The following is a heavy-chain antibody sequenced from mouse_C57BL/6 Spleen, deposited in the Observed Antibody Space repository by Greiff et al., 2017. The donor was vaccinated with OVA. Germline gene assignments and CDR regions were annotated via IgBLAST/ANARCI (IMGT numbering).Heavy chain of an antibody. J-gene: IGHJ4*01. CDR3: ARVRITTRDYYAMDD. Sequence: VQLKESGPGLVQPSQSLSITCTVSGFSLTSYGVHWVRQSPGKGLEWLGVIWSGGSTDYNAAFISRLSISKDNSKNQVFFKMNSLQADDTAIYYCARVRITTRDYYAMDDWGQGTSVTVSS. D-gene: IGHD2-4*01. V-gene: IGHV2-2*01. CDR2: IWSGGST. CDR1: GFSLTSYG.